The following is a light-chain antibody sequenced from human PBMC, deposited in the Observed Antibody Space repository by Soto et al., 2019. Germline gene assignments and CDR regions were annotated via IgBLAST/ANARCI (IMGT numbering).Light chain of an antibody. J-gene: IGKJ5*01. CDR2: DAS. CDR3: QQRYNWPPLT. Sequence: EIVLTQSPATLSLSPGERATVSCRASQSVNRYLAWYQQKPGQAPRLLIYDASSRATGIPARFSGSGSGTDYTLTIDSLEPEDSAVYYCQQRYNWPPLTFGHGTRLEI. CDR1: QSVNRY. V-gene: IGKV3-11*01.